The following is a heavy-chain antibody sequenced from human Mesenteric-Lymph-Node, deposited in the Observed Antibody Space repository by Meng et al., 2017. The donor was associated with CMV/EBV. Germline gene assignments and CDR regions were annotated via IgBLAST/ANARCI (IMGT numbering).Heavy chain of an antibody. CDR3: ARDRLEGDFSGPGY. V-gene: IGHV3-53*01. Sequence: GESLKISCAASGFTVSSNYMSWARQAPGKGLEWVSVIYSGGSTYYADSVKGRFTISRDNSENTLYLQMNSLRAEDTAVYYCARDRLEGDFSGPGYWGQGTLVTVSS. CDR2: IYSGGST. D-gene: IGHD3-16*02. J-gene: IGHJ4*02. CDR1: GFTVSSNY.